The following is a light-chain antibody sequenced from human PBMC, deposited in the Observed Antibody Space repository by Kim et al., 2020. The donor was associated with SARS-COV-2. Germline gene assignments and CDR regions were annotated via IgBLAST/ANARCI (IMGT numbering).Light chain of an antibody. Sequence: TLSLSPGERATLSCRTSQSVSSSYLAWYHQKPGQAPRLLIYVASSRATGIPDRFSGSGSGTNFTLTISRLEPEDFAVYFCQQYGSSFGQGTKLEI. CDR1: QSVSSSY. V-gene: IGKV3-20*01. J-gene: IGKJ2*01. CDR3: QQYGSS. CDR2: VAS.